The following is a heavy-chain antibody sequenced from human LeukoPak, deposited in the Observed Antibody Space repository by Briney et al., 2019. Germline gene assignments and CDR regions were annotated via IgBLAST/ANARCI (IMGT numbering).Heavy chain of an antibody. CDR2: INASGGST. V-gene: IGHV1-46*01. J-gene: IGHJ4*02. CDR1: GYTFSSYY. D-gene: IGHD3-22*01. Sequence: ASVKVSCKASGYTFSSYYMHWVRQAPGQGLEWMGIINASGGSTTYAQKFQGRVNMTRDTSTSTVYMELSSLTSEDTAVYYCARDPWDYDSSGYYYDCWGQGTLVTVS. CDR3: ARDPWDYDSSGYYYDC.